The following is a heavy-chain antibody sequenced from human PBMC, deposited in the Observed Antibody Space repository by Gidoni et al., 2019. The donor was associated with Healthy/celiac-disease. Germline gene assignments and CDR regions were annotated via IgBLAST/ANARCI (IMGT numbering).Heavy chain of an antibody. CDR3: VRGRSGLVPAALPDY. CDR2: IYHSGST. V-gene: IGHV4-30-2*01. Sequence: QLQLQESGSGLVKPSQTLSLTCAASGGSISSGGYSWSWIRQPPGKGLEWIWYIYHSGSTYYNPALKSRVTISVDRSKNQFSLKLSSVTAADTAVYYCVRGRSGLVPAALPDYWGQGTLVTVSS. CDR1: GGSISSGGYS. J-gene: IGHJ4*02. D-gene: IGHD2-2*02.